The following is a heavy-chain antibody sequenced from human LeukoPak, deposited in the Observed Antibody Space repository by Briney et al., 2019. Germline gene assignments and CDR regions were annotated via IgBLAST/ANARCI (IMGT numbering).Heavy chain of an antibody. D-gene: IGHD3-9*01. Sequence: ASVKVSCKTSGYPFMNYGISWVRQAPGQGLEWMGWISSSIGYANYAQKFRGRVTMTTDIATSIAHMELRSLRSDDTAVYYCARNGSLRYSDWFPDYWGQGTLVTVPS. J-gene: IGHJ4*02. CDR2: ISSSIGYA. V-gene: IGHV1-18*01. CDR3: ARNGSLRYSDWFPDY. CDR1: GYPFMNYG.